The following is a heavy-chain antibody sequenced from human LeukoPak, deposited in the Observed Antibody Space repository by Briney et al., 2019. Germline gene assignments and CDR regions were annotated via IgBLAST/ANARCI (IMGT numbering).Heavy chain of an antibody. CDR1: GGSMTTYY. CDR2: IYYSGNT. CDR3: ARGDVRNWRHYYDH. J-gene: IGHJ4*02. V-gene: IGHV4-59*01. D-gene: IGHD3-3*01. Sequence: SETLSLTCTVSGGSMTTYYWSWIRQPPGKGLGWIGYIYYSGNTNYNPSLNSRVTISLYTSKKQFSLKLTSVGAADTPVYYCARGDVRNWRHYYDHWGQGTLVPVSS.